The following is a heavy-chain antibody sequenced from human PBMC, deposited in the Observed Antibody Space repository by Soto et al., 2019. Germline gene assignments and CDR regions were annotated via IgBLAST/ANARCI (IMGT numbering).Heavy chain of an antibody. Sequence: GGSVRLSCAASGVSFSNYALNWVRHAPGKGLEWVSGISGGGGGTHYTDSVKGRFTISRDNSKNTVFLQMNSLRAEDTAVYFCTKGSHYDIVTAYHAFDFWGPGTLVTVSS. CDR3: TKGSHYDIVTAYHAFDF. CDR1: GVSFSNYA. D-gene: IGHD3-9*01. CDR2: ISGGGGGT. V-gene: IGHV3-23*01. J-gene: IGHJ4*02.